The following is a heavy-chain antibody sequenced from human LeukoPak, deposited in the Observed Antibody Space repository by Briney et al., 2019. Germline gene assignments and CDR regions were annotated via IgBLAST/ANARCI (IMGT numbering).Heavy chain of an antibody. CDR3: ARVSYLYYFDY. Sequence: PSETLSLTCTVSGYSISSGYYWGWIRPPPGKGLEWIGSIYHSGSTYYNPSLKSRVTISVDTSQNQFSLKLSSVTAADTAVYYCARVSYLYYFDYWGQGTLVTVSS. CDR1: GYSISSGYY. CDR2: IYHSGST. D-gene: IGHD1-26*01. J-gene: IGHJ4*02. V-gene: IGHV4-38-2*02.